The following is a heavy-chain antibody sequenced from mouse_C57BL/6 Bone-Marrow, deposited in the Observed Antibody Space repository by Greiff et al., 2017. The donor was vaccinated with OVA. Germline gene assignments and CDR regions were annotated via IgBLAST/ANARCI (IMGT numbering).Heavy chain of an antibody. D-gene: IGHD2-5*01. CDR1: GFTFTDYY. CDR2: LRNKANGYTT. V-gene: IGHV7-3*01. Sequence: EVQRVESGGGLVQPGGSLSLSCAASGFTFTDYYISWVRQPPGKALEWLGFLRNKANGYTTEYSASVKGRFTISSDNSQSILYRQMNALRAEDSATYYGASTYYSNFPFAYWGQGTLVTVSA. CDR3: ASTYYSNFPFAY. J-gene: IGHJ3*01.